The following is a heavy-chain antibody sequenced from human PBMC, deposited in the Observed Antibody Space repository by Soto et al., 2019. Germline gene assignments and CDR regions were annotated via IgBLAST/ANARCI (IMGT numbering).Heavy chain of an antibody. Sequence: QVQLVQSGAEVKKPGSSVKVSCKASGGTFSSYSISWLRQAPGQGLEWMGGIIPIFGTSNYAQKFHGRVTITADESSSTAYMELSSLRSEDTAVFYCATDAEGELLSDFDYWGQGTLVTVSS. V-gene: IGHV1-69*12. J-gene: IGHJ4*02. CDR3: ATDAEGELLSDFDY. CDR1: GGTFSSYS. CDR2: IIPIFGTS. D-gene: IGHD1-7*01.